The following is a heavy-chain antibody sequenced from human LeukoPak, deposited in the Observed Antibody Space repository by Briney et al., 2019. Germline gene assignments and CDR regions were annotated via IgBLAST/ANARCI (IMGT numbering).Heavy chain of an antibody. CDR1: GFAFSSYG. CDR3: AKGHYYGSGSLDY. V-gene: IGHV3-23*01. Sequence: PGGSLRLSCAASGFAFSSYGMSWVRQAPGKGLKWVSAIGGRVGSTYYADSVKGRFTISRDNSKNTLYVQMNSLRAEDTAVYYCAKGHYYGSGSLDYWGQGTLVTVSS. J-gene: IGHJ4*02. D-gene: IGHD3-10*01. CDR2: IGGRVGST.